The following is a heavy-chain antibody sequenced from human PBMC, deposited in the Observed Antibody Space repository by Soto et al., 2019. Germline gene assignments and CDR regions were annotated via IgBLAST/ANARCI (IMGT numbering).Heavy chain of an antibody. J-gene: IGHJ6*02. CDR2: IYYSGST. CDR1: CCSINRGCFY. D-gene: IGHD2-2*02. CDR3: ARSSGYCSSTSCYSFYYYYYGMDV. V-gene: IGHV4-31*03. Sequence: SGTLSLTCPFFCCSINRGCFYWRWIRPHPGKGLEWIGYIYYSGSTYYNPSLKSRVTISVGTSKNQFSLKLSSVTAADTAVYYCARSSGYCSSTSCYSFYYYYYGMDVWGQGTTVTVSS.